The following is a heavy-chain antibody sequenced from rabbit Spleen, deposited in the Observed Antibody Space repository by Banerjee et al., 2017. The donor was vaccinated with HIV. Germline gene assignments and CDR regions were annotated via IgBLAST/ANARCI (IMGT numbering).Heavy chain of an antibody. CDR1: GFDFSSYYW. Sequence: QSLEESGGGLVKPGTSLTLTCTASGFDFSSYYWICWVRQAPGKGLEWIGCISTDDGITYYASWAKGRFTISKTSSTTVTLQMTRLTAADTATYFCARDTSSSFSSYGMDLWGQGTLVTVS. CDR3: ARDTSSSFSSYGMDL. V-gene: IGHV1S40*01. D-gene: IGHD1-1*01. CDR2: ISTDDGIT. J-gene: IGHJ3*01.